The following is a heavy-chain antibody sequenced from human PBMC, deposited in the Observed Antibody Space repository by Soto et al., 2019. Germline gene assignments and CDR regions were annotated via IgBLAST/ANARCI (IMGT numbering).Heavy chain of an antibody. CDR1: VDSVSSNSAA. J-gene: IGHJ6*02. Sequence: SQTLSLTCAISVDSVSSNSAAWNCIRQSPSRGLEWLGRTYYRSKWYNDYAVSVKSRITINPDTSKNQFSLQLNSVTPEDTAVYYCARDMERIQLWFGYYYYGMDVWGQGTTVTVSS. V-gene: IGHV6-1*01. CDR3: ARDMERIQLWFGYYYYGMDV. CDR2: TYYRSKWYN. D-gene: IGHD5-18*01.